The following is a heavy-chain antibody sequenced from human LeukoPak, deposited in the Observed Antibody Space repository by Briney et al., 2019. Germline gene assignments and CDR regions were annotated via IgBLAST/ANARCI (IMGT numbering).Heavy chain of an antibody. V-gene: IGHV1-2*02. Sequence: ASVKVSCKASGYTFTGYYMHWVRQAPGQGLEWMGWINPNSGGTNYAQKFQGRVTMTRDTSTSTVYMELSSLRSEDTAVYYCASLTAEPSDYWGQGTLVTVSS. CDR2: INPNSGGT. CDR1: GYTFTGYY. D-gene: IGHD5-18*01. CDR3: ASLTAEPSDY. J-gene: IGHJ4*02.